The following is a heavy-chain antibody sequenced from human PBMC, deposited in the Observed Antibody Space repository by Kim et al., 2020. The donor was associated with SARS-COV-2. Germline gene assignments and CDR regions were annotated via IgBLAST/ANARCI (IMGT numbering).Heavy chain of an antibody. CDR2: ISGNGEST. Sequence: GGSLRLSCAASGFTFSRYGMTWVRQARGKGLEWVSAISGNGESTHYADSVKGRFTVSRDNSKSTVYLQMNSLRAEDTAVYYCTGDIYYYESSGYSRWGHWGQGTLVTVSS. V-gene: IGHV3-23*01. CDR3: TGDIYYYESSGYSRWGH. D-gene: IGHD3-22*01. CDR1: GFTFSRYG. J-gene: IGHJ4*02.